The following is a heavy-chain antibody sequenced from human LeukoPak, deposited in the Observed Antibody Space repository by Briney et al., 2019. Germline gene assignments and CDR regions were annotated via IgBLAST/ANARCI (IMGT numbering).Heavy chain of an antibody. CDR2: IRYDGSNK. D-gene: IGHD3-10*01. CDR3: AKDPLSDQRLWFGEYNWFDP. Sequence: PGGSLRLSCAASGFTFSSYGMHWVRQAPGKGLEWVAFIRYDGSNKYYADSVKGRFTISRDNSKNTLYLQMNSLRSEDTAVYYCAKDPLSDQRLWFGEYNWFDPWGQGTLVTVSS. V-gene: IGHV3-30*02. J-gene: IGHJ5*02. CDR1: GFTFSSYG.